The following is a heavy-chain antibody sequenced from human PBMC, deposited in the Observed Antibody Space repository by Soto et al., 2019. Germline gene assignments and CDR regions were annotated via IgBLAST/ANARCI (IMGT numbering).Heavy chain of an antibody. V-gene: IGHV4-34*02. CDR1: GASFSGYY. Sequence: QVQLQQWGAGLLKPSETLSLSCAVYGASFSGYYWNWIRQPPGKGLERIGEINQSGSTNYSPSLKTRVTSSIDTSKKPFPLKVSSVTAADPAVYYCARRFSRTGRYFDYWGQGTLVTVSS. CDR3: ARRFSRTGRYFDY. J-gene: IGHJ4*02. CDR2: INQSGST.